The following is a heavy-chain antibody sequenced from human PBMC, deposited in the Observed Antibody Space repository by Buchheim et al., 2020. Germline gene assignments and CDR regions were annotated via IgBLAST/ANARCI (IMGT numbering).Heavy chain of an antibody. J-gene: IGHJ4*02. D-gene: IGHD5-24*01. CDR2: ICPDDSET. Sequence: EVQLVQSGAEVKKPGESLKISCKASGYSFINYWIGWARQVPGKGLEWMGIICPDDSETRYSPSFQGQVTISVDKSISTVYRQWSSLRASDTAMFYCARVVDGYRFFDYWGPGTL. CDR3: ARVVDGYRFFDY. V-gene: IGHV5-51*01. CDR1: GYSFINYW.